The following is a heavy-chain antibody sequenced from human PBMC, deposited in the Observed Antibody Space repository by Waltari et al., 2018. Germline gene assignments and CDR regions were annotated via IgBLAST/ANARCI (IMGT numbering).Heavy chain of an antibody. CDR2: IYSGGST. CDR1: GFTFSSYA. D-gene: IGHD6-19*01. J-gene: IGHJ4*02. CDR3: AKAGSGWSPYFDY. Sequence: EVQLLESGGGLVQPGGSLRLSCAASGFTFSSYAMSWVRQAPGKGLEWVSVIYSGGSTYYADSVKGRFTISRDNSKNTLYLQMNSLRAEDTAVYYCAKAGSGWSPYFDYWGQGTLVTVSS. V-gene: IGHV3-23*03.